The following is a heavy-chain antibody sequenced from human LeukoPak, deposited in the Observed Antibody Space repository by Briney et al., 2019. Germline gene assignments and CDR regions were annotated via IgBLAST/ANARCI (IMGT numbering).Heavy chain of an antibody. V-gene: IGHV3-30-3*01. CDR2: ISYDGSNK. Sequence: GGSLRLSCAASGFTFSSYAMHWVRQAPGKGLEWVAVISYDGSNKYYADSVKGRFTISRDNSKNTLYLQMNSLRAEDTAVYYCARATSPAAQEGRFDYWGQGTLVTVSS. D-gene: IGHD2-2*01. CDR1: GFTFSSYA. CDR3: ARATSPAAQEGRFDY. J-gene: IGHJ4*02.